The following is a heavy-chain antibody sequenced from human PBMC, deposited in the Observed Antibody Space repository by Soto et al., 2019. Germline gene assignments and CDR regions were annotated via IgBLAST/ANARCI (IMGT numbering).Heavy chain of an antibody. Sequence: RASVKVSCKASGYTFTSYGISWVRQAPGQGLEWMGWISAYNGNTNYAQKLQGRVTMTTDTSTSTAYMELRSLRSDDTAVYYCARDHLEYSSSDPRLDYWGQGTLVTGSS. V-gene: IGHV1-18*01. CDR3: ARDHLEYSSSDPRLDY. CDR1: GYTFTSYG. J-gene: IGHJ4*02. D-gene: IGHD6-6*01. CDR2: ISAYNGNT.